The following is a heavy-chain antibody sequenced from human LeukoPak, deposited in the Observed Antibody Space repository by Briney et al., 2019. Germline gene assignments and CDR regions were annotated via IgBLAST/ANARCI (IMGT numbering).Heavy chain of an antibody. V-gene: IGHV3-74*01. CDR2: TNGDGGST. Sequence: PGGSLRLSCAASGFTFSSYWMHWVRQAPGKGLVWVSRTNGDGGSTTYADSVKGRFTISRDNAKNTLYLQMNSLRAEDTAVYYCARDRATAMFDYWAQGTLVTVSS. J-gene: IGHJ4*02. CDR3: ARDRATAMFDY. CDR1: GFTFSSYW. D-gene: IGHD5-18*01.